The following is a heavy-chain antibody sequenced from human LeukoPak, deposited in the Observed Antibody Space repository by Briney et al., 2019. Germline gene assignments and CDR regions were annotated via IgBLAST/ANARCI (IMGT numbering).Heavy chain of an antibody. J-gene: IGHJ4*02. V-gene: IGHV3-23*01. Sequence: GGSLRLSCAASGFTFSSYAMSWVRQAPGKGREWVSTFSGTSSTSYADAVKGRVTISRDNSKNTLYLQLNSLRAEDTAVYYCAKLKQWQPQRYFFEYWGQGALVTVAS. CDR3: AKLKQWQPQRYFFEY. CDR1: GFTFSSYA. CDR2: FSGTSST. D-gene: IGHD6-19*01.